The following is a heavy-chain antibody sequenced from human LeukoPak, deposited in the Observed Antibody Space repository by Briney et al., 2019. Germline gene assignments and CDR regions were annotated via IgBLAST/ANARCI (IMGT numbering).Heavy chain of an antibody. V-gene: IGHV4-38-2*02. CDR3: V. J-gene: IGHJ6*03. Sequence: SETLSLTCTVSGYSISSGYYWGWIRQPPGKGLEWIGSIYHSGSTYYNPSLKSRVTVSVDTSKNQFSLNRISVTAADTAYYMDVWGKRTTVTGSS. CDR1: GYSISSGYY. CDR2: IYHSGST.